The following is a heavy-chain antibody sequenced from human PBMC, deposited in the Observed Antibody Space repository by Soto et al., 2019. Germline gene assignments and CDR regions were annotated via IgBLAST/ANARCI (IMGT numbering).Heavy chain of an antibody. J-gene: IGHJ6*02. Sequence: QVQLVESGGGVVQPGRSLRLSCAGSRFTFSSYAMHWVRQAPGKGLEWVAVISYDGSNKYYAASVKGRFTISRDNSKNTLYLQMNSLRAEDTALYYCARGDTYCGGDCYEVDYYYGMDVWGQGTTVTVSS. CDR3: ARGDTYCGGDCYEVDYYYGMDV. D-gene: IGHD2-21*02. CDR1: RFTFSSYA. V-gene: IGHV3-30-3*01. CDR2: ISYDGSNK.